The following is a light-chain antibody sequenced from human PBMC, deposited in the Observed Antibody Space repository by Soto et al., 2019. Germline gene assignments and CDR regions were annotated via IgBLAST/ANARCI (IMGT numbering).Light chain of an antibody. CDR1: QTIRNY. V-gene: IGKV1-5*01. CDR3: QQYGLQGT. J-gene: IGKJ1*01. CDR2: DAS. Sequence: DIQMTQSPSTLSAFVGDRVTITCRASQTIRNYLAWYQQKPGKAPDLLIYDASSLENEVPSRFSGSGFATEFTLTISSLQPDDSATYYCQQYGLQGTFGQGTKV.